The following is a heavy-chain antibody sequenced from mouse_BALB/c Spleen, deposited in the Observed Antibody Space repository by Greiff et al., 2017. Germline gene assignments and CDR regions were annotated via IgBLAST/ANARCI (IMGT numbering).Heavy chain of an antibody. J-gene: IGHJ2*01. D-gene: IGHD1-2*01. V-gene: IGHV5-17*02. CDR1: GFTFSSFG. CDR3: ARWDSLLRRFDY. Sequence: EVQLVESGGGLVQPGGSRKLSCAASGFTFSSFGMHWVRQAPEKGLEWVAYISSGSSTIYYADTVKGRFTISRDNPKNTLFLQMTSLRSEDTAMYYCARWDSLLRRFDYWGQGTTLTVSS. CDR2: ISSGSSTI.